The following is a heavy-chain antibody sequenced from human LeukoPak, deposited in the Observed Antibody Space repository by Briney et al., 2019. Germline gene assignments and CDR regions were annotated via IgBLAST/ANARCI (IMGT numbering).Heavy chain of an antibody. CDR3: ARDRIAVAAPLPYYYYYGMDV. V-gene: IGHV1-18*01. CDR1: GYTFTSYS. CDR2: ISAYNGNT. Sequence: GASVKVSCTASGYTFTSYSISWVRQAPGQGREWMGWISAYNGNTNYAQKLQGRVTMTTDTSTSTAYMELRSLRSDDTAVYYCARDRIAVAAPLPYYYYYGMDVWGQGTTVTVSS. J-gene: IGHJ6*02. D-gene: IGHD6-19*01.